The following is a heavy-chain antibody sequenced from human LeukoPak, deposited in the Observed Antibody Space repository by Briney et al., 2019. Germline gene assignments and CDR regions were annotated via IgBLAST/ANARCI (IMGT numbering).Heavy chain of an antibody. CDR3: ARDLTLRGDYYDS. Sequence: GGSLRLSCEASGFAFSSNWMSGVRQAPGKGLEWVANIKQDGSDKYYVDSVKGRFTISRDNAKNTLYLQMNSLRAEDTAVYYCARDLTLRGDYYDSWGQGTLVTVSS. V-gene: IGHV3-7*01. CDR2: IKQDGSDK. CDR1: GFAFSSNW. J-gene: IGHJ4*02. D-gene: IGHD2-15*01.